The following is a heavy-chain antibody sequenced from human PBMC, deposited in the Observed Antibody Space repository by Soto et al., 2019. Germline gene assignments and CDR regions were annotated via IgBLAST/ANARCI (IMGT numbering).Heavy chain of an antibody. D-gene: IGHD3-9*01. CDR1: GFTFSSYA. Sequence: LTCAASGFTFSSYAMSWVRQAPGKGLEWVSAISGSGGSTYYADSVKGRFTISRDNSKNTLYLQMNSLRAEDTAVYYCAKDRELRYFDWYPPEDAFDIWGQGTMVTVSS. J-gene: IGHJ3*02. V-gene: IGHV3-23*01. CDR2: ISGSGGST. CDR3: AKDRELRYFDWYPPEDAFDI.